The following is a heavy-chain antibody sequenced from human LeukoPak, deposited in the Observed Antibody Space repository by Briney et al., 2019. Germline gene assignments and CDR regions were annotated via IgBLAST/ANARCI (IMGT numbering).Heavy chain of an antibody. CDR1: GYTFTNFD. V-gene: IGHV1-8*03. J-gene: IGHJ6*03. D-gene: IGHD1-7*01. Sequence: ASVKVSCKTSGYTFTNFDINWVRQASGHGLEWMGWMNPNSGNTGYAQKFQGRVTISRNTSRSTAYMELSSLRSEDTAVYYCARAPSWNYNRYYYYYVDVWGRGTTVTVPS. CDR2: MNPNSGNT. CDR3: ARAPSWNYNRYYYYYVDV.